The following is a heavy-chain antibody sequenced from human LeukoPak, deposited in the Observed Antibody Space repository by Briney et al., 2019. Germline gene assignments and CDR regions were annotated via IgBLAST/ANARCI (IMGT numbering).Heavy chain of an antibody. J-gene: IGHJ3*02. CDR3: AKDYRYSSGWHGSLAFDI. V-gene: IGHV3-23*01. CDR2: ISGSGGST. Sequence: PGGSLRLSCVSSRFTFSSYAMSWVRQAPGKGLEWVSAISGSGGSTYYADSVKGRFTISRDNSKNTLYLQMNSLRAEDTAVYYCAKDYRYSSGWHGSLAFDIWGQGTMVTVSS. D-gene: IGHD6-19*01. CDR1: RFTFSSYA.